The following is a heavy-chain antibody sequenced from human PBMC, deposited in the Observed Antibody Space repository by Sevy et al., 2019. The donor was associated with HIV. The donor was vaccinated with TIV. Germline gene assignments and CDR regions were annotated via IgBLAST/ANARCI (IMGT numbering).Heavy chain of an antibody. V-gene: IGHV3-23*01. J-gene: IGHJ4*02. CDR1: GFTFSSYA. CDR2: ISGSGGST. D-gene: IGHD4-17*01. Sequence: GGSLRLSCAASGFTFSSYAMSWVRQAPGKGLEWVSAISGSGGSTYYADSVKGRFTISRDNSKNTLYLQMNSLRTEDTAVYYCAKHTTYGDYFDYWGQGTLVTVSS. CDR3: AKHTTYGDYFDY.